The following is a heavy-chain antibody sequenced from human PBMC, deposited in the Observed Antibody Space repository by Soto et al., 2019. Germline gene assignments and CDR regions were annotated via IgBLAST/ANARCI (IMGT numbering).Heavy chain of an antibody. D-gene: IGHD6-19*01. V-gene: IGHV3-30*18. J-gene: IGHJ6*03. CDR3: AKSVAAPIGGYYYYMDV. CDR1: GFPFYLYG. CDR2: ISYDGSNE. Sequence: QVQLVESGGGVVQPGRSLRLSCAASGFPFYLYGVHWVRQAPGKGLEWVAVISYDGSNEYYADSVKGRFTISRDNSKNTLYLQMNSLRAEDTAVYYCAKSVAAPIGGYYYYMDVGGKGTTVTVSS.